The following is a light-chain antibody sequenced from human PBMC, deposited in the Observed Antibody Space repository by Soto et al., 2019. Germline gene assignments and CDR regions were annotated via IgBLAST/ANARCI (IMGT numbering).Light chain of an antibody. CDR3: KQRSNWPRWT. CDR1: QSVSSY. J-gene: IGKJ1*01. CDR2: DAS. Sequence: EIVLTQSPATLSLSPGERATLSCRASQSVSSYLAWYQQKPGQAPRLLIYDASNRATGIPARFSGSGSGTDFPLTISSLEPEDFAVYYCKQRSNWPRWTFGQGTKVEIK. V-gene: IGKV3-11*01.